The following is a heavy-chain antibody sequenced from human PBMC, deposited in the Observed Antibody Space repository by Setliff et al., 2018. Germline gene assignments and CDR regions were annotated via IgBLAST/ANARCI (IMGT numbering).Heavy chain of an antibody. J-gene: IGHJ4*02. D-gene: IGHD3-22*01. Sequence: PSETLSLTCTVSGGSISNSSYTWGWIRQPPGKGLEWIGGLYYNGDTYYNPSPKSRLTISVDTAKNQFSLKLTSVTAADTAVYYCARAPRYFDPTGSYFDFWGQGTLVTVSS. CDR1: GGSISNSSYT. CDR3: ARAPRYFDPTGSYFDF. CDR2: LYYNGDT. V-gene: IGHV4-39*07.